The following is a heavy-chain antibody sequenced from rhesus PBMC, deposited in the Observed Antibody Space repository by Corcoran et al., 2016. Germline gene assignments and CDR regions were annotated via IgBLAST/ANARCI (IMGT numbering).Heavy chain of an antibody. J-gene: IGHJ4*01. CDR2: LNGNSGGN. Sequence: QVQLLESGPGLVKPSETLSLTCTVSGASITHYWLTWIRQPPGAGLEWIGDLNGNSGGNYHNHSLNGRVIISKDASKNQFSLKLNSVTAADMAVYFCARDFGAQCYNNGCSSYYFDFWGQGIAVTVSS. V-gene: IGHV4-80*01. CDR1: GASITHYW. D-gene: IGHD2-33*01. CDR3: ARDFGAQCYNNGCSSYYFDF.